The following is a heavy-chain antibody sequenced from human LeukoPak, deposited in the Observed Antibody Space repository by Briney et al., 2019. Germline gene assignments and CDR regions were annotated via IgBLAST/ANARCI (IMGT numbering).Heavy chain of an antibody. CDR2: INHSGST. D-gene: IGHD3-10*01. CDR3: ASFLGSYFDY. V-gene: IGHV4-34*01. CDR1: GGSFSGYY. J-gene: IGHJ4*02. Sequence: SETLSLTCAVYGGSFSGYYWSWIRQPPGKGLEWIGEINHSGSTNYNPSLKSRVTISVDTSKNQFSLKLSSVTAADTAVYYCASFLGSYFDYWGQGTLVTVSS.